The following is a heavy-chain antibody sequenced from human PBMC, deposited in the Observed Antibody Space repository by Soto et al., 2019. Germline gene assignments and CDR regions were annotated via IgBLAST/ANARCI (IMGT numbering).Heavy chain of an antibody. CDR3: ARGPSSGAFDY. Sequence: QVQFVQSGAEVKKPGASVQVSCKASGYTFTTYYLHWMRQAPGQRLESMGWINPDNGNTRYSQDFQGRVTLTRDTSANSVDMELSSLTSEATAMYYCARGPSSGAFDYWGQGTLVTVSS. CDR2: INPDNGNT. D-gene: IGHD3-10*01. CDR1: GYTFTTYY. J-gene: IGHJ4*02. V-gene: IGHV1-3*01.